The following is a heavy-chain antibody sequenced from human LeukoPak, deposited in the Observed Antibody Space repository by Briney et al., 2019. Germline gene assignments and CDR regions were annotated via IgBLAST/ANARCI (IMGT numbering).Heavy chain of an antibody. D-gene: IGHD3-10*02. CDR2: ISWNSAGI. V-gene: IGHV3-9*01. CDR1: GFTFDNYA. CDR3: AELGITMIGGV. Sequence: GRSLRLSCTASGFTFDNYAMHWVRHAPGKALEWVSGISWNSAGIGYADSVKGRFTISRDNAKNSLYLQMNSLRAEDTAVYYCAELGITMIGGVWGKGTTVTISS. J-gene: IGHJ6*04.